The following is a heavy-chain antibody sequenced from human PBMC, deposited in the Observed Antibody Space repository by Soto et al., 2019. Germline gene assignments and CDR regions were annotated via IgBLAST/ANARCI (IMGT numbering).Heavy chain of an antibody. J-gene: IGHJ4*02. V-gene: IGHV3-30-3*01. D-gene: IGHD3-3*01. Sequence: PGGSLRLSCAASGFTFSSYAMHWVRQAPGKGLEWVSFISYDGSNKYYADSVKGRFTISRDNSKSTLYLQMNSLIAEDTAVYYCARGGNLEDYDFWSGYYRSGQLDXWGQGTLVTVSX. CDR2: ISYDGSNK. CDR1: GFTFSSYA. CDR3: ARGGNLEDYDFWSGYYRSGQLDX.